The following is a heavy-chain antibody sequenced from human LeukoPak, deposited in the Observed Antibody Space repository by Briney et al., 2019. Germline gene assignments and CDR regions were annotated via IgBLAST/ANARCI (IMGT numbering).Heavy chain of an antibody. Sequence: ASVKVSCKASGYTFTSYGTSWVRQAPGQGLEWMGWISGRKGNTQYAENLQGRVTMTRDTSTTTAYMELRSLRSDDTAVYYCARRGDGYSYGAGFYYYYMDVWGEGTTVTV. J-gene: IGHJ6*03. CDR2: ISGRKGNT. V-gene: IGHV1-18*01. D-gene: IGHD5-18*01. CDR3: ARRGDGYSYGAGFYYYYMDV. CDR1: GYTFTSYG.